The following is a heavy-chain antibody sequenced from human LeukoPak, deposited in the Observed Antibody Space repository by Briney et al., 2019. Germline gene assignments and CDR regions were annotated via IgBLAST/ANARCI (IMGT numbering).Heavy chain of an antibody. CDR1: GFTFSSYW. J-gene: IGHJ6*02. CDR3: ARDYYGSGRGREYYYYGMAV. CDR2: INSDGSST. D-gene: IGHD3-10*01. V-gene: IGHV3-74*01. Sequence: GGSPRLSCAASGFTFSSYWMHWVRQAPGKGLVWVSRINSDGSSTSYADSVKGRFTTSRDNAKNTLYLQMNSLRAEDTAVYYCARDYYGSGRGREYYYYGMAVWGQGTTVTVSS.